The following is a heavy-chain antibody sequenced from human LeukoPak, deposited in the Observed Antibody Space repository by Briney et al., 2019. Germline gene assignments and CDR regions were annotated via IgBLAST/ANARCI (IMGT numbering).Heavy chain of an antibody. Sequence: VASVKVSCKASGYSFSGYYMHWVRRAPGQGLEWVGWINPNSGGTNYAQKFQGRVTMTRDTSISTAYTELSRLLSGDTAVYYCARGKTMVYCGGDCYRFDNWGQGTLVTVSS. CDR1: GYSFSGYY. CDR3: ARGKTMVYCGGDCYRFDN. V-gene: IGHV1-2*02. CDR2: INPNSGGT. D-gene: IGHD2-21*02. J-gene: IGHJ4*02.